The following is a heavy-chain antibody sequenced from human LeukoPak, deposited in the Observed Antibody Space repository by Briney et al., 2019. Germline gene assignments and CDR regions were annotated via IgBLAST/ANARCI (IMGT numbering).Heavy chain of an antibody. CDR1: GVSISSGGHY. J-gene: IGHJ4*02. D-gene: IGHD3-10*01. V-gene: IGHV4-31*03. Sequence: SETLPLTCTVSGVSISSGGHYWSWIRPHPGKGLEWIGYIYYSGSTYYNPSHKSRVTITMDTSKNQFSLKLNSVTAADTAVYYCTRERYNVDQWGQGTLVTVSS. CDR3: TRERYNVDQ. CDR2: IYYSGST.